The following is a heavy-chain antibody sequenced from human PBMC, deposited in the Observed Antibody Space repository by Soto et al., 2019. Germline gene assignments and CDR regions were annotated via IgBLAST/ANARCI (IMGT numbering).Heavy chain of an antibody. J-gene: IGHJ4*02. CDR1: GGTFSSYA. CDR2: IIPIFGTA. CDR3: AVRPPYYDSSGYYGPLVY. D-gene: IGHD3-22*01. V-gene: IGHV1-69*13. Sequence: ASGKVCGNASGGTFSSYAISWVRQAPGQGLEWMGGIIPIFGTANYAQKFQGRVTITADESTSTAYMELSSLRSEDTAVYYCAVRPPYYDSSGYYGPLVYWGQGTLVTVSS.